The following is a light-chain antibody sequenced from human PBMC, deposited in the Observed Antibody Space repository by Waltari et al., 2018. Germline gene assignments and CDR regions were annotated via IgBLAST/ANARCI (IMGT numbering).Light chain of an antibody. CDR2: SAS. CDR1: QSISSF. Sequence: DIQLTQSPSPLSESVGDRVTVTCRASQSISSFLNWYQQKPGKDPKLLIYSASNLQSGVPSRFSGSGSGKDVTLTISTLQPEDFSTYYCQQSYSTPYTFGQGTKLEIK. V-gene: IGKV1-39*01. CDR3: QQSYSTPYT. J-gene: IGKJ2*01.